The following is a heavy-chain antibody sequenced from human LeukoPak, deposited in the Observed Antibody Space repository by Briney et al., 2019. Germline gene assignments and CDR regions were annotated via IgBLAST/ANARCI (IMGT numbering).Heavy chain of an antibody. V-gene: IGHV3-48*01. D-gene: IGHD3-10*01. CDR2: ISSSSSTI. J-gene: IGHJ5*02. Sequence: GGSLRLSCAASGFTFSSYGMTWVRQAPGKGLEWVSYISSSSSTIYYADSVKGRFTISRDNAKNSLYLQLNSLRAEDTAVYYCARTTNYYGSPTQFDPWGQGTLVTVSS. CDR1: GFTFSSYG. CDR3: ARTTNYYGSPTQFDP.